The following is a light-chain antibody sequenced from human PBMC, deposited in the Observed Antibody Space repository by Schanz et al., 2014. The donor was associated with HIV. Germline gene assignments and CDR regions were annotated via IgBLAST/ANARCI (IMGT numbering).Light chain of an antibody. J-gene: IGKJ2*01. CDR1: QTISSE. CDR2: EAS. Sequence: DIQLTQSPSFLSASVGDRVSMTCRSSQTISSELAWYQQKPGQAPNLLISEASTLESGVPSRFSGTGSGTEFTLTISSLHPDDFATYFCLHYNDFTSTFGQGTKLEIK. V-gene: IGKV1-5*03. CDR3: LHYNDFTST.